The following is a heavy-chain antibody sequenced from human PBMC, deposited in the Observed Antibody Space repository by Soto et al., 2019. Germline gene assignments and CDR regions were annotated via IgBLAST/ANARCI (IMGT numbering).Heavy chain of an antibody. CDR2: INSDGITT. J-gene: IGHJ4*02. D-gene: IGHD3-10*01. CDR1: GFTFSNYW. CDR3: ARTSTITLFDY. Sequence: HPGGSLRLSCAASGFTFSNYWMHWVRQAPGKGLVWVSRINSDGITTNYADSVKGRFTISRDNAKNTLYLQMNSLRAEDTAVYYCARTSTITLFDYWSQGTLVTVSS. V-gene: IGHV3-74*01.